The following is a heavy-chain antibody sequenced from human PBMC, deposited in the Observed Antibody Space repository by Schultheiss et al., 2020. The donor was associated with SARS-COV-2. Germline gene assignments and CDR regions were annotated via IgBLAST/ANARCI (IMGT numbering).Heavy chain of an antibody. CDR1: GFTFSSYE. Sequence: GESLKISCAASGFTFSSYEMNWVRQAPGKGLEWVSSISSSSSYIYYADSVKGRFTISRDNAKNSLYLQMNSLRAEDTAVYYCARTPAVASDYWGQGTLVTVSS. CDR3: ARTPAVASDY. J-gene: IGHJ4*02. V-gene: IGHV3-21*01. CDR2: ISSSSSYI. D-gene: IGHD6-19*01.